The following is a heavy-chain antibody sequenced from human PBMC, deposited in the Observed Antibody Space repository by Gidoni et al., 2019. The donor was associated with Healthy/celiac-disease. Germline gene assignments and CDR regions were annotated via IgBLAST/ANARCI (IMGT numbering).Heavy chain of an antibody. CDR1: GFTVSSNY. CDR2: IYSGGST. Sequence: EVQLVESGGGLVQPGGSLRLSCAASGFTVSSNYMSWVRQAPGKGLEWVSVIYSGGSTYYADSVKGRFTISRDNSKNTLYLQMNSLRAEDTAVYYCARRVSSGYTSDAFDIWGQGTMVTVSS. V-gene: IGHV3-66*04. J-gene: IGHJ3*02. D-gene: IGHD3-22*01. CDR3: ARRVSSGYTSDAFDI.